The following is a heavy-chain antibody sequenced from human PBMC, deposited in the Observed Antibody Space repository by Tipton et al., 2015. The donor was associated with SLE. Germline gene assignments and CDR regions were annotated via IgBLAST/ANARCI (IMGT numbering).Heavy chain of an antibody. CDR3: AREGGAGYSSGWFDY. Sequence: QLAQSGAGVKKPGESLRISCKASGYNFASYWISWVRLMPGKGLEWMGRIDPSDSYTNYSPSFQGHITISADRSSNTAYLQWGSLKASDTAMYYCAREGGAGYSSGWFDYWGQGTLVTVSS. D-gene: IGHD6-19*01. J-gene: IGHJ5*01. CDR1: GYNFASYW. V-gene: IGHV5-10-1*01. CDR2: IDPSDSYT.